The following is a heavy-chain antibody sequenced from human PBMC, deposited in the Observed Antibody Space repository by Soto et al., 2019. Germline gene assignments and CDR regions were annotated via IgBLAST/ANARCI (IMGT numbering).Heavy chain of an antibody. CDR1: GFTFSNAW. J-gene: IGHJ4*02. CDR3: TTDYAPYSSGWYRGDFDY. D-gene: IGHD6-19*01. V-gene: IGHV3-15*01. CDR2: IKSKTDGGTT. Sequence: GSLRLSCAASGFTFSNAWMSWVRQAPGKGLEWVGRIKSKTDGGTTDYAAPVKGRFTISRDDSKNTLYLQMNSLKTEDTAVYYCTTDYAPYSSGWYRGDFDYWGQGTLVTVSS.